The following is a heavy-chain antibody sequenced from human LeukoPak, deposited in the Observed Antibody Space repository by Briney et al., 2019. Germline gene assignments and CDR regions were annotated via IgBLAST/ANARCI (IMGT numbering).Heavy chain of an antibody. J-gene: IGHJ4*02. CDR3: ARVRALEYYYDSSGYYPYFDY. V-gene: IGHV4-59*01. CDR1: GGSISSYY. D-gene: IGHD3-22*01. Sequence: SETLSLTCTVSGGSISSYYWSWIRQPPGKGLEWIGYIYYSGSTNYNPSLKSRVTISVDTSKNQFSLKLSSVTAADTAVYYCARVRALEYYYDSSGYYPYFDYWGQGTLVTVSS. CDR2: IYYSGST.